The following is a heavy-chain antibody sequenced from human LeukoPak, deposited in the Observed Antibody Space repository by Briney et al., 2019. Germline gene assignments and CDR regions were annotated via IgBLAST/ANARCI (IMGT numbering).Heavy chain of an antibody. CDR3: ARRGYGSGSYYFVH. CDR2: INHSGST. Sequence: PSETLSLTCAVYGGSFSGYYWSWIRQPPGKGLEWIGEINHSGSTNYNPSLKSRVTISVDTSKNQFSLKLSSVTAADTAVYYCARRGYGSGSYYFVHWGQGTLVTVSS. J-gene: IGHJ4*02. D-gene: IGHD3-10*01. V-gene: IGHV4-34*01. CDR1: GGSFSGYY.